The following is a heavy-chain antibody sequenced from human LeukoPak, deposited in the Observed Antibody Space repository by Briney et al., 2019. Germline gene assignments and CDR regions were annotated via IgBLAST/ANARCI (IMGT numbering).Heavy chain of an antibody. Sequence: GSLRLSCAASGFTFSSHAMRWVRQAPGKGLEWVSVISGSGGSTNYADSVKGRFTISRDDSKNTLNLQMNSLRAEDTAVYYCATNAGQWLIPFDYWGQGTLVTVSS. J-gene: IGHJ4*02. CDR1: GFTFSSHA. CDR2: ISGSGGST. D-gene: IGHD6-19*01. CDR3: ATNAGQWLIPFDY. V-gene: IGHV3-23*01.